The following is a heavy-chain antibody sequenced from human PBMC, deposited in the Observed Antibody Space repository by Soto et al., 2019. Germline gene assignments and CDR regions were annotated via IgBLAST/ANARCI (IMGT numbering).Heavy chain of an antibody. CDR3: ARDRLGDPDYYYHYVDV. Sequence: ASVKVSCKASGYTFTSYAMHWVRQAPGQRLEWMGWINAGNGNTKYSQKFQGRVTITRDTSASTAYMELSSLRSEDTAVYYCARDRLGDPDYYYHYVDVWGKGTTVTVSS. D-gene: IGHD3-16*01. J-gene: IGHJ6*03. CDR2: INAGNGNT. V-gene: IGHV1-3*01. CDR1: GYTFTSYA.